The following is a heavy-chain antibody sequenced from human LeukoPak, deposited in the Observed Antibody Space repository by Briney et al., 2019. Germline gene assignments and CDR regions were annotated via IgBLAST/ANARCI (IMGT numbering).Heavy chain of an antibody. V-gene: IGHV1-2*02. CDR3: ASALIAVAGTSFDS. Sequence: ASVKVSCKASGYTFTDYYIHWVRQAPGQGLEWMGWINPNSGGTNSAQKFQGRVTMTRDTSISTAYMELSRLTSDDTAVYYCASALIAVAGTSFDSWGQGTLVTVSS. D-gene: IGHD6-19*01. CDR1: GYTFTDYY. CDR2: INPNSGGT. J-gene: IGHJ4*02.